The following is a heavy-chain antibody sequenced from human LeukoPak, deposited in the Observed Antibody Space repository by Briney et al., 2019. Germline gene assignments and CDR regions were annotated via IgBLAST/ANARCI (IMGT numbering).Heavy chain of an antibody. CDR1: GGAISGYY. D-gene: IGHD1-1*01. J-gene: IGHJ2*01. Sequence: PSETLSLTCSVSGGAISGYYWSWIRRPAGKGLEWIGRIYYSGSTNYNPSLKSRVTMSVDTSKKQFPLTLSSMTAADTAVYYCARGPTSVEFRNWYFDLWGRGTLVTVSS. V-gene: IGHV4-4*07. CDR2: IYYSGST. CDR3: ARGPTSVEFRNWYFDL.